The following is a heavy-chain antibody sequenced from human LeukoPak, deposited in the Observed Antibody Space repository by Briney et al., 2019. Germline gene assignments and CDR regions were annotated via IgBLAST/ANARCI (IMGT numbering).Heavy chain of an antibody. CDR3: AKVDCGSAGCRRFDL. J-gene: IGHJ2*01. V-gene: IGHV3-23*01. CDR2: ITDSGGST. CDR1: GFTFSNHA. D-gene: IGHD2-2*01. Sequence: GGSLRLSCAASGFTFSNHAMSWVRQAPGKGLEWVSGITDSGGSTFYADSVKGRFTISRDNSKNTLYLQMDSLRVDDTAVYYCAKVDCGSAGCRRFDLWGRGTLLTVSS.